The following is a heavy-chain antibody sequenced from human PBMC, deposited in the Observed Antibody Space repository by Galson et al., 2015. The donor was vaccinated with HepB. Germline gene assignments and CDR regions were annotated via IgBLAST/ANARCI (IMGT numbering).Heavy chain of an antibody. CDR2: IWYDGSNK. V-gene: IGHV3-33*08. CDR1: GFTFSSYG. CDR3: ASEYVSTSRDGYYYYGMDV. D-gene: IGHD2-2*01. Sequence: LRLSCAASGFTFSSYGMHWVRQAPGKGLEWVAVIWYDGSNKYYADSVKGRFTISRDNSKNTLYLQMNSLRAEDTAVYYCASEYVSTSRDGYYYYGMDVWGQGTTVTVSS. J-gene: IGHJ6*02.